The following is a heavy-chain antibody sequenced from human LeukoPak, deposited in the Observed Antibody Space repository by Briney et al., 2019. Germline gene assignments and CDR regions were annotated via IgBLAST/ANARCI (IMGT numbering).Heavy chain of an antibody. CDR1: GFTFSSYS. CDR3: AKYYYGSGSYSYFDY. V-gene: IGHV3-48*01. J-gene: IGHJ4*02. Sequence: GGSLRLSCAASGFTFSSYSMNWVRQAPGKGLEWVSYISSSSSTIYYADSVKGRFTISRDNAKNSLYLQMNSLRAEDTAVYYCAKYYYGSGSYSYFDYWGQGTLVTVSS. D-gene: IGHD3-10*01. CDR2: ISSSSSTI.